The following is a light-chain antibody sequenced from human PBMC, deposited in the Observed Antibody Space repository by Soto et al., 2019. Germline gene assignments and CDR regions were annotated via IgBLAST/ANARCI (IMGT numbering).Light chain of an antibody. V-gene: IGKV3-15*01. CDR2: GAS. J-gene: IGKJ3*01. CDR1: QSVSSN. CDR3: QQYNNWPFT. Sequence: EIVMTQSPATLSVSPGERATLSCRASQSVSSNVAWYQQKPGQAPRLFIYGASTRATGIPARFSGSGSGTEFTLTISSLQSEDFAVYYCQQYNNWPFTFGPGTKVDIK.